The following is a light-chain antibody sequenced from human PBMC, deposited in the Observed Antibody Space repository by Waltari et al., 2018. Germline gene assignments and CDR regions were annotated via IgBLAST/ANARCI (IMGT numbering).Light chain of an antibody. V-gene: IGLV1-44*01. Sequence: QSVLTQPPSASGTPGQRVTISCSGSNSNIGSNPVDWYQQFPGTAPHLLIYSNNDRPSGVPDRFSVSKSGTSASLAISGLQSEDEAHYYCAAWDDSLSGPVFGGGTKLTVL. CDR2: SNN. CDR1: NSNIGSNP. CDR3: AAWDDSLSGPV. J-gene: IGLJ2*01.